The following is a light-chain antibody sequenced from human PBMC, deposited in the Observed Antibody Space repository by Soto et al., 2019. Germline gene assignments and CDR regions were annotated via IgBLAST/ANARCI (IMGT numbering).Light chain of an antibody. V-gene: IGKV4-1*01. CDR1: QTVLYSSNNKNY. CDR3: QQYYNTLWT. Sequence: DIVMTQSPDSLAVSPGERATINCKSSQTVLYSSNNKNYLAWYQQKPGQPPKLLIYWASIRESGVPDRFSGSGSGTDFTLNISSLQAEDVAVYYCQQYYNTLWTFGQGTKVEIK. J-gene: IGKJ1*01. CDR2: WAS.